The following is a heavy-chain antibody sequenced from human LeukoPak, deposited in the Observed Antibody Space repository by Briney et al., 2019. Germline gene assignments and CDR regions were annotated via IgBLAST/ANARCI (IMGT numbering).Heavy chain of an antibody. D-gene: IGHD3-10*01. Sequence: GGSLRLSCTASGFIFKDFAMSWVRQAPGKGLEWVAVISYDGSNKYYADSVKGRFTISRDNSKNTLYLQMNSLRAEDTAVYYCARGGWGYYYGSGSYYPLDYWGQGTLVTVSS. V-gene: IGHV3-30*04. J-gene: IGHJ4*02. CDR3: ARGGWGYYYGSGSYYPLDY. CDR2: ISYDGSNK. CDR1: GFIFKDFA.